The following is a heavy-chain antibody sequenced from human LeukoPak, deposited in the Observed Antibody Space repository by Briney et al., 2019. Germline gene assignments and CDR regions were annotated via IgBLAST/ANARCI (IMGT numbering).Heavy chain of an antibody. J-gene: IGHJ6*03. CDR2: IYYSGST. CDR1: GGSISSYY. D-gene: IGHD5-18*01. Sequence: SETLSLTCTVSGGSISSYYGSWIRQPPGKGLEWIGYIYYSGSTNYNPSLKSRVTISVDTSKNQFSLKLSSVTAADTAVYYCATVGTGYSYGYRDYYYYMDVWGKGTTVTVSS. CDR3: ATVGTGYSYGYRDYYYYMDV. V-gene: IGHV4-59*01.